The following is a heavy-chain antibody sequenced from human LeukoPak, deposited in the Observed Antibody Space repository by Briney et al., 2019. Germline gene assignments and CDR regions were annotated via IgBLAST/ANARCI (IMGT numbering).Heavy chain of an antibody. J-gene: IGHJ4*02. CDR3: ARGGYCSGGSCPYYFDY. Sequence: ASVKVSCKASGYTFTGYYMHWVRQATGQGLEWMGWMNPNSGNTGYAQKFQGRVTMTRNTSISTAYMELSSLRSEDTAVYYCARGGYCSGGSCPYYFDYWGQGTLVTVSS. CDR1: GYTFTGYY. CDR2: MNPNSGNT. D-gene: IGHD2-15*01. V-gene: IGHV1-8*02.